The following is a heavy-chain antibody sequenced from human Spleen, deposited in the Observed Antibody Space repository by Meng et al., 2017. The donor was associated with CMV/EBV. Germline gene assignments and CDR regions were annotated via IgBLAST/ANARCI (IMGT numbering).Heavy chain of an antibody. CDR3: ARDSGRFCSTTSCYSLVGFDP. Sequence: GSLRLSCTVSGYSISDGYYWGWIRQPPGKGLEWIGYIYYSGNTNYNPSLKSRVTISVDTSKNQFSLKLSSVTAADTAVYYCARDSGRFCSTTSCYSLVGFDPWGQGTLVTVSS. CDR2: IYYSGNT. J-gene: IGHJ5*02. CDR1: GYSISDGYY. D-gene: IGHD2-2*01. V-gene: IGHV4-61*08.